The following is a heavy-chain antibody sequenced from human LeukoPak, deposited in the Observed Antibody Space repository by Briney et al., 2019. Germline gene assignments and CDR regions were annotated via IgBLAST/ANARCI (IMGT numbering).Heavy chain of an antibody. V-gene: IGHV1-18*01. CDR3: ARDLHMVRGVKGDAFDI. D-gene: IGHD3-10*01. Sequence: ASVKVSCKASGYTFTSYGISWVRQAPGQGLEWMGWISAYNGNTNYAQKLQGRVTMTTDTSTSTAYMELRSLRSDDTAVYYCARDLHMVRGVKGDAFDIWGQGTMVTVSS. J-gene: IGHJ3*02. CDR2: ISAYNGNT. CDR1: GYTFTSYG.